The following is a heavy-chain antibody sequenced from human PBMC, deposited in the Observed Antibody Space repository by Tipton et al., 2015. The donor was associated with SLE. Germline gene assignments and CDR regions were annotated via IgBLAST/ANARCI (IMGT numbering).Heavy chain of an antibody. Sequence: SLRLSCAASGFTFSSYAMHWVRQAPGKGLEYVSAISSNGGSTYYANSVKGRFTISRDNSKNTLYLQMGSLRAEDMAVYYCAGLDYGDYEYLDLWSRGTLVTVSS. J-gene: IGHJ2*01. CDR1: GFTFSSYA. D-gene: IGHD4-17*01. CDR2: ISSNGGST. V-gene: IGHV3-64*01. CDR3: AGLDYGDYEYLDL.